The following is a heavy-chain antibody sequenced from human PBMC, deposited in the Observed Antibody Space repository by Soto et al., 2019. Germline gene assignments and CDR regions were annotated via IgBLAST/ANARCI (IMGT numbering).Heavy chain of an antibody. Sequence: QVQLVQSGAEVKKPGASVKVSCKASGYTFTSYGINWVRQAPGQGLEWLGWISAYDGYTNYAQILQGRVSMTTGTSTKTAAKELRSRRSDDTARYYWARGGIYGSSGARNYYYYGMNVWGQGTTVTVSS. CDR2: ISAYDGYT. J-gene: IGHJ6*02. CDR3: ARGGIYGSSGARNYYYYGMNV. D-gene: IGHD3-22*01. CDR1: GYTFTSYG. V-gene: IGHV1-18*01.